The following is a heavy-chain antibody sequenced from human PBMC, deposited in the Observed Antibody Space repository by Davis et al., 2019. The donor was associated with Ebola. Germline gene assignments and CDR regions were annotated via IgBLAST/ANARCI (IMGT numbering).Heavy chain of an antibody. D-gene: IGHD2-2*01. CDR3: ARDWCSSATCYAGYYKGMDV. V-gene: IGHV1-3*01. CDR1: GYTFTSYA. CDR2: INAGNGNT. J-gene: IGHJ6*02. Sequence: ASSVKVSCKASGYTFTSYAMHWVRQAPGHRLEWMGWINAGNGNTRYAQKFQGRVTITRDTSASTAYMELSSLRSEDTAVYYCARDWCSSATCYAGYYKGMDVWGQGTTVTVSS.